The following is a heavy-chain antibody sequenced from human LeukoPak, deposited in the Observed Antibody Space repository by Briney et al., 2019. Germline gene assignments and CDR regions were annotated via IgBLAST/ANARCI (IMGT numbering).Heavy chain of an antibody. CDR2: INHSGST. J-gene: IGHJ4*02. D-gene: IGHD5-12*01. CDR3: AAEFSAYDPFDS. CDR1: GGSFSGYY. V-gene: IGHV4-34*01. Sequence: SETLSLTCAVYGGSFSGYYWSWIRQPPGKGLEWIGEINHSGSTNYNPSLKSRVTISVDTSKNQFSLKLSSVTAADTAVYYCAAEFSAYDPFDSWGQGTLVTVSS.